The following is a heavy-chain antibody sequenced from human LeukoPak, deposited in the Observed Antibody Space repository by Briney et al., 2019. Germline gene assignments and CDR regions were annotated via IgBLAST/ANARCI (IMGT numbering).Heavy chain of an antibody. CDR2: INPNRGGT. J-gene: IGHJ6*02. Sequence: GASVKVSCKASGYTFTGYFMHWVRQSPGQGLEWRGWINPNRGGTNYAQKFQGRVTMTRDTSISTAYMELSRLRSDDAAVYYCAILTAVPGTSYYGMDVWGQGTTVTVSS. CDR1: GYTFTGYF. D-gene: IGHD6-19*01. V-gene: IGHV1-2*02. CDR3: AILTAVPGTSYYGMDV.